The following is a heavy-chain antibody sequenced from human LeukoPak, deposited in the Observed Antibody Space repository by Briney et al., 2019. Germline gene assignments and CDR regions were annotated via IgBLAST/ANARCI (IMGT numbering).Heavy chain of an antibody. CDR3: AKDNQQWLVGYFQY. Sequence: PGGSLRLSCAASGFTFSSYAMSWVRQAPGKGLEWVSAISGSGGSTYYADSVKGRFTISRDKSKTTLYLQMNSLRAEDTAVYYCAKDNQQWLVGYFQYWGQGTLVTVSS. CDR2: ISGSGGST. D-gene: IGHD6-19*01. V-gene: IGHV3-23*01. J-gene: IGHJ1*01. CDR1: GFTFSSYA.